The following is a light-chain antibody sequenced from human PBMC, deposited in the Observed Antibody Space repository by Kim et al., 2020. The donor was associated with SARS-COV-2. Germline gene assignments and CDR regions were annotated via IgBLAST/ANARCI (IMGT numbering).Light chain of an antibody. CDR3: GTWDSSLSAVV. CDR2: DNN. J-gene: IGLJ2*01. V-gene: IGLV1-51*01. Sequence: GQKVTISRSGSSSHIGNNYVSGYQQLPGTAPKLLIYDNNKRPSVIPDRFSGSKSGTSATLGITGLQTGDEADYYCGTWDSSLSAVVFGGGTQLTVL. CDR1: SSHIGNNY.